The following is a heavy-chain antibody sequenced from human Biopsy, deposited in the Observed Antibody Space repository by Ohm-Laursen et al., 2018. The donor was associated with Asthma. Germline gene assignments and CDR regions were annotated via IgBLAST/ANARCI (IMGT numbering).Heavy chain of an antibody. D-gene: IGHD1-7*01. V-gene: IGHV3-30*18. CDR3: AKELFRGCELRRGLDS. CDR1: GFSFSNFG. J-gene: IGHJ4*02. CDR2: ISYDGSNG. Sequence: SLRLSCAASGFSFSNFGMHWVRQAPGKGLEWVAVISYDGSNGHYADSVKGRFTISRDNSKNTLFLEMNSLRTEDTAVYYCAKELFRGCELRRGLDSWGQGTLVTVSS.